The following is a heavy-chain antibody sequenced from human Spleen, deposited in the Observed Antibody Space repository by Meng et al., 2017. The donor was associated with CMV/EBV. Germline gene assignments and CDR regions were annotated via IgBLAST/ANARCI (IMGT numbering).Heavy chain of an antibody. D-gene: IGHD1-26*01. V-gene: IGHV4-39*07. CDR3: ARVGDTNEDAFDI. J-gene: IGHJ3*02. CDR2: IYYSGST. CDR1: GGSISSSSYY. Sequence: GLGLGKPSKTLSPPYPFSGGSISSSSYYWGWTRQPPGKGLEWIGSIYYSGSTYSNPSLKSRVTISVDTSKTQFSLKLSSVTAADTAVYYCARVGDTNEDAFDIWGQGTMVTVSS.